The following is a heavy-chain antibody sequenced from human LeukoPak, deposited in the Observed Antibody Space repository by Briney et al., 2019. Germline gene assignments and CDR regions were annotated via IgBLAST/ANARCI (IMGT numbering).Heavy chain of an antibody. J-gene: IGHJ4*02. D-gene: IGHD3-16*02. V-gene: IGHV4-39*07. CDR2: IYSSGST. CDR1: GVSISSGSNY. Sequence: SETLSLTCSVSGVSISSGSNYWGWIRQPPGKTLEWIGSIYSSGSTYYNPSLKSRVTISVDTSKNQFSLKLGSVTAADTAVYYCARAPCYVWGSYRTRPYYFDYWGQGTLVTVSS. CDR3: ARAPCYVWGSYRTRPYYFDY.